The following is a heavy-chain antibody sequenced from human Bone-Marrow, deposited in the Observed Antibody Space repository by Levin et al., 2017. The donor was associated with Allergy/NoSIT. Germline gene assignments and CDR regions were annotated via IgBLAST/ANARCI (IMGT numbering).Heavy chain of an antibody. V-gene: IGHV4-38-2*01. CDR3: ARTLGYCNGDSCYFYFDY. Sequence: SSQTLSLTCGVSNYSISSGFYWGWIRQPPGKGLEWIGNIDHTGSIYYNSSLKSRVTISVDTSKNQFSLKVTSVTAADTAVYYCARTLGYCNGDSCYFYFDYWGRGILVTVSS. CDR1: NYSISSGFY. J-gene: IGHJ4*02. CDR2: IDHTGSI. D-gene: IGHD2-15*01.